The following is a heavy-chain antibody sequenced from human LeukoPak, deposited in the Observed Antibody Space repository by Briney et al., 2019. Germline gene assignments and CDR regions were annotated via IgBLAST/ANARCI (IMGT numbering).Heavy chain of an antibody. V-gene: IGHV4-61*08. J-gene: IGHJ3*02. D-gene: IGHD3-10*01. CDR1: GGSISSGGYY. CDR3: ARDYYYGSGSAFDI. CDR2: IYYSGST. Sequence: SETLSLTCTVSGGSISSGGYYWSWIRQHPGKGLEWIGYIYYSGSTNYNPSLKSRVTISVDTSKNQFSLKLSSVTAADTAVYYCARDYYYGSGSAFDIWGQGTMVTVSS.